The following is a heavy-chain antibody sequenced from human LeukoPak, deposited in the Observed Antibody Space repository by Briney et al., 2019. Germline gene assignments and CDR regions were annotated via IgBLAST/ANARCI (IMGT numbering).Heavy chain of an antibody. Sequence: SETLSLTCTVSGGSISSSSYYWGWIRQPPGKGLEWIGSIYYSGSTYYNPSLKSRVTISVDTSKNQFSLKLSSVTAADTAVYYCARRPRSSGYYLGYFDYWGQGTLVTVSS. J-gene: IGHJ4*02. V-gene: IGHV4-39*07. D-gene: IGHD3-22*01. CDR3: ARRPRSSGYYLGYFDY. CDR1: GGSISSSSYY. CDR2: IYYSGST.